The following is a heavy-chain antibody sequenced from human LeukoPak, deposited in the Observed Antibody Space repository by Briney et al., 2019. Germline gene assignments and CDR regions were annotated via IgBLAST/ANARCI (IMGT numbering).Heavy chain of an antibody. J-gene: IGHJ4*02. Sequence: PGGSLRLSCAASGFTFSSYGMHWVRQAPGKGLAWVAVISYDGSNKYYADSVKGRFTISRDNSKNTLYLQMNSLRAEDTAVYYCAKDLGSSSWVHYFDYWGQGTLVTVSS. CDR3: AKDLGSSSWVHYFDY. CDR2: ISYDGSNK. V-gene: IGHV3-30*18. D-gene: IGHD6-13*01. CDR1: GFTFSSYG.